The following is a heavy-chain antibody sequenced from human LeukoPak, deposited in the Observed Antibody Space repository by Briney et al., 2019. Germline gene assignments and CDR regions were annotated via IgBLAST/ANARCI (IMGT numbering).Heavy chain of an antibody. V-gene: IGHV3-66*01. CDR3: ARASSSLYFDL. J-gene: IGHJ2*01. D-gene: IGHD6-6*01. CDR1: GFTVSTNY. Sequence: GGSLRLSCAASGFTVSTNYMSWVRQAPGKGLEWVSLIFSGGNTYYADSVKGRFTISRDNSKNTLFLRMNSLRAEDTAVYYCARASSSLYFDLWGRGTLVTVSS. CDR2: IFSGGNT.